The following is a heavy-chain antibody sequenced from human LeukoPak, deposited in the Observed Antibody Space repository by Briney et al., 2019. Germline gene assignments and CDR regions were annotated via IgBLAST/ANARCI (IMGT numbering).Heavy chain of an antibody. CDR3: AKGDRSGWYYFDY. J-gene: IGHJ4*02. Sequence: GGSLRLSCAASGFTFSSYAMNWVRQAPGKGLEWVSYISSSGSTIYYADSVKGRFTISRDNSKNTLYLQMNRLRAEDTAVYYCAKGDRSGWYYFDYWGQGTLVTVSS. V-gene: IGHV3-48*01. CDR1: GFTFSSYA. D-gene: IGHD6-19*01. CDR2: ISSSGSTI.